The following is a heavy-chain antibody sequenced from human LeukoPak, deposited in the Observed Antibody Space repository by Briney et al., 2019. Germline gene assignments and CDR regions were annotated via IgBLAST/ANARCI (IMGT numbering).Heavy chain of an antibody. Sequence: GGSLTLSCAASGFKFYDYEMSWVRHVPGKGLEYVSGISRSGRATGYGDSVKGRFTISRDNAKNSLFLQMTSLRAEDTALYHCARVPGSHYYYYMDVWGKGAAVTVSS. CDR3: ARVPGSHYYYYMDV. V-gene: IGHV3-20*01. CDR1: GFKFYDYE. CDR2: ISRSGRAT. J-gene: IGHJ6*03.